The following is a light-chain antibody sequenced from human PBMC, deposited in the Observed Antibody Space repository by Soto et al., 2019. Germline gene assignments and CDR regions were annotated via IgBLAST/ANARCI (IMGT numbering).Light chain of an antibody. Sequence: DIQMTQSPSTLSASVGDRVTITCRASQSISSWLAWYQQKPGKAPKLLIYKASSLESGVPSRFSGSGSGTEFTLTISSLQPDDFATDYCQQYNSYWTFGQGTKVDSK. V-gene: IGKV1-5*03. CDR2: KAS. J-gene: IGKJ1*01. CDR3: QQYNSYWT. CDR1: QSISSW.